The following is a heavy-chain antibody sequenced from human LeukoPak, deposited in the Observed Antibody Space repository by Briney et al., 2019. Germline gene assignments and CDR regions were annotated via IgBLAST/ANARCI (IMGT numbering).Heavy chain of an antibody. Sequence: GGSLRLSCAASGFXFSSYSINWVRQAPGKGLEWVSSISSSSSYIYYADSVKGRFTISRDNAKNSLYLQMNSLRAEDTAVYYCARDHRDYDSSGYLEYFQHWGQGTLVTVSS. CDR3: ARDHRDYDSSGYLEYFQH. CDR2: ISSSSSYI. V-gene: IGHV3-21*01. CDR1: GFXFSSYS. D-gene: IGHD3-22*01. J-gene: IGHJ1*01.